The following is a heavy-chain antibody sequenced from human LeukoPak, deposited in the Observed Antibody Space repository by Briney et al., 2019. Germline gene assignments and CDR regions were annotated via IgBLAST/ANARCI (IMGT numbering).Heavy chain of an antibody. CDR1: GYTFTSYY. Sequence: GASVKVSCKASGYTFTSYYMHWVRQAPGQGLEWMGIINPSGGSTSYAQKFQGRVTMTRDTSTSTAYMELRSLRSDDTAVYYCARNSPRDVAGRQFLPGVLALLSQCDNCFDPWGQGTLVSVSS. CDR3: ARNSPRDVAGRQFLPGVLALLSQCDNCFDP. V-gene: IGHV1-46*01. J-gene: IGHJ5*02. CDR2: INPSGGST. D-gene: IGHD3-3*02.